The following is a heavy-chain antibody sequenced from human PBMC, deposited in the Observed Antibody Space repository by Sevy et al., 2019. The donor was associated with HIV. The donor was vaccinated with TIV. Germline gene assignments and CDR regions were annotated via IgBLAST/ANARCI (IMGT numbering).Heavy chain of an antibody. CDR3: ARGGELGYCSSTSWYPFDY. D-gene: IGHD2-2*01. J-gene: IGHJ4*02. V-gene: IGHV1-18*04. Sequence: ASVKVSCKASGYTFTSYGISWVRHAPGQGLEWMGWISAYNGNTNYAQKFQCRVTMTTDTSTSTAYMELRSLRSDDTAVYYCARGGELGYCSSTSWYPFDYWGQGTLVTVSS. CDR1: GYTFTSYG. CDR2: ISAYNGNT.